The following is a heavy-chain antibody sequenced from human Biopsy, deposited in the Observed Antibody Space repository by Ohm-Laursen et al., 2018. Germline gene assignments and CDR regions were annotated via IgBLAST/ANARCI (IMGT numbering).Heavy chain of an antibody. J-gene: IGHJ3*02. D-gene: IGHD3-22*01. V-gene: IGHV3-33*01. CDR1: GFTFNKHA. CDR2: IWYDGSIE. CDR3: ARDRLLYQYDSSGSDI. Sequence: SLRLSCAASGFTFNKHAMSWVRQAPGKGLEWVAVIWYDGSIEYYVDSVKGRITISRDNYKNILYLQMNSLRVEDTAVYYCARDRLLYQYDSSGSDIWGQGTVVTVSS.